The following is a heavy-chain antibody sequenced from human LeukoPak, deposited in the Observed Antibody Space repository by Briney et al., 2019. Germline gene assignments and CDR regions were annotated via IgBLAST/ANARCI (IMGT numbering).Heavy chain of an antibody. J-gene: IGHJ3*02. CDR1: GGSISSYY. V-gene: IGHV4-59*08. Sequence: PSETLSLTCTVSGGSISSYYWSWIRQPPGKGLEWIGYMYYSGSTNYNPSLKSRVTISVDTSKNQFSLKLTSVTAADTAVYYCARQLSGSSLDAFDIWGRGTMVTVSS. CDR3: ARQLSGSSLDAFDI. CDR2: MYYSGST. D-gene: IGHD1-26*01.